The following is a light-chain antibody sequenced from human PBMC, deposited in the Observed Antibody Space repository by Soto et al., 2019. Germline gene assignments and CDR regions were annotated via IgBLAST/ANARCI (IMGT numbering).Light chain of an antibody. Sequence: QSVLTQPRSVSGSPGQSVTISCTGTSSDVGLYNDVSWYHQHPGKAPKLLIYDVTKRPSGVPDRFSGSKSGNTASLTISGLQAEDEGDYYCCSSSGSYTYVFGTGTKVTVL. CDR1: SSDVGLYND. CDR2: DVT. V-gene: IGLV2-11*01. J-gene: IGLJ1*01. CDR3: CSSSGSYTYV.